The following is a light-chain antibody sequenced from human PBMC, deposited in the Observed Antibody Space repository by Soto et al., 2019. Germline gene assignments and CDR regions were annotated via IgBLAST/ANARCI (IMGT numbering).Light chain of an antibody. CDR1: QTIINNY. CDR3: QQCATSPLT. CDR2: DAS. V-gene: IGKV3-20*01. J-gene: IGKJ1*01. Sequence: EIVLTQSPGTLSLSPGERATLSCRASQTIINNYLAWYQQKPGQAPRLLIHDASSRATGIPDRFSGSGSGTAFTLTISRLEPEDFAVYYCQQCATSPLTFGPGTKVEIK.